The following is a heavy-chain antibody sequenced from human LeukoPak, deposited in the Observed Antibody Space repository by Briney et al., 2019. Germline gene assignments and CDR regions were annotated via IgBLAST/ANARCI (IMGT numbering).Heavy chain of an antibody. CDR1: GGSISSSSYY. J-gene: IGHJ3*02. CDR2: IYCSGGT. CDR3: ARRGRCSSTSCYWGAFDI. D-gene: IGHD2-2*01. Sequence: SETLYLTCTVSGGSISSSSYYGGWIRQPPAKGLEWIGSIYCSGGTYYNPSLKSRVTISVDTSKNQFSLKLSSVTAADTAVYYCARRGRCSSTSCYWGAFDIWGQGTMVTVSS. V-gene: IGHV4-39*01.